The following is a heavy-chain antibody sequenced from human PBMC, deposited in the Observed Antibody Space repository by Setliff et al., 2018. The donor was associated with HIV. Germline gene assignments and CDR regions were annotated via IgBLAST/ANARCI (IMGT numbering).Heavy chain of an antibody. J-gene: IGHJ4*02. D-gene: IGHD3-22*01. V-gene: IGHV4-59*11. CDR1: GGSISSHY. CDR2: IYYSGST. CDR3: ARDRLGRGGSGYSD. Sequence: SETLSLTCTVSGGSISSHYWSWIRQPPGKGLEWIGYIYYSGSTNYNPSLKSRVTISVDTSKNQFSLKLSSVTAADTAVYYCARDRLGRGGSGYSDWGQGTLVTV.